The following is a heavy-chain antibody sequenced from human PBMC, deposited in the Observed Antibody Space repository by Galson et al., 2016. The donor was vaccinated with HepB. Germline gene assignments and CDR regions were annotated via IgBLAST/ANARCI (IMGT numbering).Heavy chain of an antibody. D-gene: IGHD6-13*01. CDR3: AREGSRGAFDI. V-gene: IGHV3-21*06. Sequence: SLRLSCAASGFTFSSYSMNWVRQAPGKGLEWVSSIGSSSNYIYYPDSVKGRLTISRDNAKNSLYLQMNSLRAEDTAVYYCAREGSRGAFDIWGQGAMVTVSS. CDR2: IGSSSNYI. CDR1: GFTFSSYS. J-gene: IGHJ3*02.